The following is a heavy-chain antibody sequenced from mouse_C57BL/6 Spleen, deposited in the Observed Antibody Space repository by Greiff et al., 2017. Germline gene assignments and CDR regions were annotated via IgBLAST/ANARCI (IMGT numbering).Heavy chain of an antibody. D-gene: IGHD1-1*01. Sequence: QVQLQQPGTELVKPGASVKLSCKASGYTFTSYWMHWVKQRPGQGLEWIGNINPSNGGTNDNENFKSKATLTVDKSSSTAYMQLSSLTSEDSAVYYCAKTPFITTVVAPFDYWGQGTTLTVSS. CDR3: AKTPFITTVVAPFDY. CDR2: INPSNGGT. J-gene: IGHJ2*01. V-gene: IGHV1-53*01. CDR1: GYTFTSYW.